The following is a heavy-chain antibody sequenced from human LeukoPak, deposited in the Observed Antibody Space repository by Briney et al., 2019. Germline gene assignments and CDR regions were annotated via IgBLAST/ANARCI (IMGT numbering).Heavy chain of an antibody. D-gene: IGHD6-13*01. CDR1: SGSISSSSYY. CDR2: IYYSGST. V-gene: IGHV4-39*07. Sequence: SETLYLTCTVSSGSISSSSYYWGWIRQPPGKGLEWIGSIYYSGSTYYNTSLKSRVTISVDTSKNHFSLKLSSVTAADTAVYYCARDRSEQLVSRFDPWGQGTLVAVSS. CDR3: ARDRSEQLVSRFDP. J-gene: IGHJ5*02.